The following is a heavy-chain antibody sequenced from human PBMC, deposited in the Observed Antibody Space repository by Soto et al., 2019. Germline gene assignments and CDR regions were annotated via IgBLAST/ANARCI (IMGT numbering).Heavy chain of an antibody. CDR2: ISSSGSTI. V-gene: IGHV3-48*03. J-gene: IGHJ3*02. CDR3: ARDRRDADTDAFDI. CDR1: GFTFSSYE. Sequence: PXVSLSVSFAASGFTFSSYEMNWVRQAPGKGLEWVSYISSSGSTIYYADSVKGRFTISRDNAKNSLYLQMNSLRAEDTAVYYCARDRRDADTDAFDIWGQGTMVT. D-gene: IGHD5-18*01.